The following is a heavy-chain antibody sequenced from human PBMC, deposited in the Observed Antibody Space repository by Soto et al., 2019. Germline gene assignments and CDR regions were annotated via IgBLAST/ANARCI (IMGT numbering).Heavy chain of an antibody. CDR1: GGSISSYY. D-gene: IGHD2-21*02. CDR3: ARVGACGGDCYET. J-gene: IGHJ5*02. CDR2: IYYSGST. V-gene: IGHV4-59*01. Sequence: SETLSLTCTVSGGSISSYYWSWIRQPPGKGLEWIGYIYYSGSTNYNPSLKSRVTISVDTSKNQFSLKLGSVTAADTAVYYCARVGACGGDCYETWGEGTLVTGSS.